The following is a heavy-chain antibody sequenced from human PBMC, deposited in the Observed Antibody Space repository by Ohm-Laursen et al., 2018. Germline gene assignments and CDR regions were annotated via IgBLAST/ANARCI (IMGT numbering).Heavy chain of an antibody. D-gene: IGHD3-10*01. CDR1: GGTSSSYA. CDR3: AKQYGSGSYYNFPDY. J-gene: IGHJ4*02. CDR2: ITPMFKTV. V-gene: IGHV1-69*13. Sequence: VKISCKASGGTSSSYAINWVRQAPGQGLGWMGGITPMFKTVNYAQKFQGRITITADESTNTAYMELSSLTFEDTAAYYCAKQYGSGSYYNFPDYWGQGTLVTVSS.